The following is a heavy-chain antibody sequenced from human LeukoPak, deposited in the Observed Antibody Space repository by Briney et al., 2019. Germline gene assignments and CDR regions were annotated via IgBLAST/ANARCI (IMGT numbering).Heavy chain of an antibody. CDR2: IYYSGTT. V-gene: IGHV4-59*01. J-gene: IGHJ4*02. CDR3: ARFGSLREPIHDY. D-gene: IGHD3-16*01. CDR1: GGSINSYY. Sequence: TSETLSLTCTVSGGSINSYYRTWIRQPPGKGLDWIGYIYYSGTTNYNPSLNSRVTISVDTSKNQFSLKLSSVTAADTAVYYCARFGSLREPIHDYWGQGTLVTVSS.